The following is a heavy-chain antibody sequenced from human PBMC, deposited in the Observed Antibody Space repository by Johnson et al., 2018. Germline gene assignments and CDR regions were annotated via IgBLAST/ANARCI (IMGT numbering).Heavy chain of an antibody. D-gene: IGHD5-18*01. CDR2: IWYDGSNK. CDR1: GFTFSSYG. CDR3: ARARSWGIQLYYYYYGMDV. V-gene: IGHV3-33*01. Sequence: QLLESGGGVVQPVRSLRLSCAASGFTFSSYGMHWVRQAPGKGLEWVAVIWYDGSNKYYADSVKGRFTISRDNSKNTLYLQMNSLRAEDTAVYYCARARSWGIQLYYYYYGMDVWGQGTTVTVSS. J-gene: IGHJ6*02.